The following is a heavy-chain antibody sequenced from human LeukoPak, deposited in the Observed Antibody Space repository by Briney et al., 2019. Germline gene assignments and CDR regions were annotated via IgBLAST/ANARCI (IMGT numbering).Heavy chain of an antibody. CDR2: IYYSGST. V-gene: IGHV4-59*01. Sequence: SETLSLTCTVSGGSISSYYWSWIRQPPGKGLEWIGYIYYSGSTNYNPSLKSRVTISVDTSKNQFSLKLSSMTAADTAVYYCARAGGINFFDYWGQGTLVTVSS. D-gene: IGHD2-21*01. CDR3: ARAGGINFFDY. CDR1: GGSISSYY. J-gene: IGHJ4*02.